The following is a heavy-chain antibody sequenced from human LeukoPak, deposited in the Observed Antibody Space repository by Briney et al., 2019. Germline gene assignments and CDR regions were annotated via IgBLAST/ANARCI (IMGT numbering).Heavy chain of an antibody. Sequence: PSETLSLTCTVSSGSISSYYWSWIRQPPGKGLEWTGYIYYSGRTNYNPSLKSRVTISVDTSKNQFSLKLSSVTAADTAVYYCARGANRYYLDYWGQGTLVTVSS. CDR2: IYYSGRT. D-gene: IGHD2/OR15-2a*01. CDR1: SGSISSYY. J-gene: IGHJ4*02. V-gene: IGHV4-59*01. CDR3: ARGANRYYLDY.